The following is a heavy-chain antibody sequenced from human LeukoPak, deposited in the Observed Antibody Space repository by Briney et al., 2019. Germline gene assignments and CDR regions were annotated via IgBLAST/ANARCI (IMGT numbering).Heavy chain of an antibody. D-gene: IGHD6-19*01. J-gene: IGHJ4*02. CDR3: ARLGDSSGGTYFDY. Sequence: PSETLSLTCSVSGAXITGSHEYWAWIRQPPGKGLEWIGRIYYSGGTHYNPSLESRLTISVDTSKNQFSLKLNSVTAADTAVYYCARLGDSSGGTYFDYWGQGTLVTVSS. CDR1: GAXITGSHEY. CDR2: IYYSGGT. V-gene: IGHV4-39*01.